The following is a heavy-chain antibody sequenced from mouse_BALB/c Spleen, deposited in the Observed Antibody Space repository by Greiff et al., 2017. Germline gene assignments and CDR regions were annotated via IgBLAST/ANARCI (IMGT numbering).Heavy chain of an antibody. CDR2: INPDSSTI. CDR3: ARRGYDDGYYAMDY. J-gene: IGHJ4*01. D-gene: IGHD2-2*01. CDR1: GFAFSRYW. Sequence: EVQRVESGGGLVQPGGSLKLSCAASGFAFSRYWMSWVRQAPGKGLEWIGEINPDSSTINYTPSLKDKFIISRDNSKNTLYLQMSKVRSEDTALYYCARRGYDDGYYAMDYWGQGTSVTVSS. V-gene: IGHV4-1*02.